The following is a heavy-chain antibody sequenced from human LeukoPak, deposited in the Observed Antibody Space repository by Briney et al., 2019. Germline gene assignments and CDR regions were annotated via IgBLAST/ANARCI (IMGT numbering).Heavy chain of an antibody. J-gene: IGHJ5*02. V-gene: IGHV1-8*02. CDR1: GYTFTSYD. CDR2: MNPNSGNT. CDR3: ATSENPVAIPIT. Sequence: ASVKVSCKASGYTFTSYDINWVRQATGQGLEWMGWMNPNSGNTGYAQKFQGRVTMTTDTSTSTAYMELRSLRSDDTAVYYCATSENPVAIPITWGQGTLVSVSS. D-gene: IGHD2-21*01.